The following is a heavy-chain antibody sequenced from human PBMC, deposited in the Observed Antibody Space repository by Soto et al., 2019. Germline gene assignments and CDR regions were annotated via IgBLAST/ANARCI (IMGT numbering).Heavy chain of an antibody. Sequence: GGSLRLSCAASGFTFSSYAMSWVRQAPGKGLEWVSAISGSGGSTYYADSVKGRFTISRDNSKNTLYLQMTSLRAEDTAVYYCAKKCSSTSCYGRFDYWGQGTLVTVSS. J-gene: IGHJ4*02. CDR2: ISGSGGST. CDR3: AKKCSSTSCYGRFDY. V-gene: IGHV3-23*01. CDR1: GFTFSSYA. D-gene: IGHD2-2*01.